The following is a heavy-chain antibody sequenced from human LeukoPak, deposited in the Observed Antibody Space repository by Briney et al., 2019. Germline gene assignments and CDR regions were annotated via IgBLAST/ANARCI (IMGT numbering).Heavy chain of an antibody. J-gene: IGHJ4*02. Sequence: ASVKVSCKASGYTFTAYYIHWVRQAPGQGLEWMGRINPKNGDTNYAQKFQDRVTMTRDTSMSAAYMEISRLTYDDTAVYYCARWSMVRGVIITSGRHYWGQGTLVTVSS. CDR3: ARWSMVRGVIITSGRHY. V-gene: IGHV1-2*06. D-gene: IGHD3-10*01. CDR2: INPKNGDT. CDR1: GYTFTAYY.